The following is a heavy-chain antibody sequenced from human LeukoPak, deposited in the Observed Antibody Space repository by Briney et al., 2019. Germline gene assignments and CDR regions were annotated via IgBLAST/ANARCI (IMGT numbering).Heavy chain of an antibody. V-gene: IGHV3-11*01. CDR2: ISSSGSAI. J-gene: IGHJ4*02. D-gene: IGHD5-18*01. CDR3: AKNAGYSYGLYYFDY. CDR1: GFTFSDYY. Sequence: PGGSLRLSCAASGFTFSDYYMSWIRQAPGKGLEWVSYISSSGSAIYYADSVKGRFTISRDNSKNTVHLQMDSLRAEDSAVYYCAKNAGYSYGLYYFDYWGQGTLVTVSS.